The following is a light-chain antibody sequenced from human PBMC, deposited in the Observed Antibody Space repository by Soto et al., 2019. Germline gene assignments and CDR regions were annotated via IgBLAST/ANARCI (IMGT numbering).Light chain of an antibody. J-gene: IGKJ5*01. CDR2: DAS. CDR1: QSVGNN. Sequence: ENVLTQSPGTLSLSPGERATLSCRASQSVGNNLAWYQQRPGQAPTLLISDASTRATGIPVRFSGSGSGTDFTLTISRLEPEDYALYYCQQYGPSLITFGQGTRL. CDR3: QQYGPSLIT. V-gene: IGKV3-20*01.